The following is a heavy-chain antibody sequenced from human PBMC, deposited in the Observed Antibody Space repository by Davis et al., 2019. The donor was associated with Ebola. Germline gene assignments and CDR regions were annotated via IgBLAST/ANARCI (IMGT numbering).Heavy chain of an antibody. Sequence: ASVKVSCKASGYTFTNYGISWVRQAPGQGLEWMGWISAYDGNTNYAQKLQGRVTMTTDTSTSTAYMELRSLRSDDTAVYYCARGYCSGGSCYSADYWGQGTLVTVSS. J-gene: IGHJ4*02. CDR3: ARGYCSGGSCYSADY. CDR2: ISAYDGNT. V-gene: IGHV1-18*01. D-gene: IGHD2-15*01. CDR1: GYTFTNYG.